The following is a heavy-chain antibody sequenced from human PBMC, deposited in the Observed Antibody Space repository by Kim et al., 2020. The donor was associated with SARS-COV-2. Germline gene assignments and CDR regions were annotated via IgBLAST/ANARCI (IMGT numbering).Heavy chain of an antibody. J-gene: IGHJ6*02. Sequence: GGSLRLSCTASGFNFNTYAVSWVRQAPGKGLEWVSSITGGGGTTYYADSVKGRFTISRDNSKNTLYLQMNSLRAEDSALYYCARKHCKSTSCHLGYYYYGMDVWGQGTTVTVSS. V-gene: IGHV3-23*01. CDR1: GFNFNTYA. CDR2: ITGGGGTT. CDR3: ARKHCKSTSCHLGYYYYGMDV. D-gene: IGHD2-2*01.